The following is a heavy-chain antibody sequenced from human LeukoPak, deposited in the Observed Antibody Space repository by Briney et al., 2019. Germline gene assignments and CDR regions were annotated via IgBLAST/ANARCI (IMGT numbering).Heavy chain of an antibody. D-gene: IGHD4-17*01. J-gene: IGHJ6*02. Sequence: GGSLRLSCAASGFTFSSYSMNWVRQASGKGLEWVSSISSSSSYIYYADSVKGRFTISRDNAKNSLYLQMNSLRAEDTAVYYCARVYGDYARDYYGMDVWGQGTTVTVSS. CDR3: ARVYGDYARDYYGMDV. CDR2: ISSSSSYI. V-gene: IGHV3-21*01. CDR1: GFTFSSYS.